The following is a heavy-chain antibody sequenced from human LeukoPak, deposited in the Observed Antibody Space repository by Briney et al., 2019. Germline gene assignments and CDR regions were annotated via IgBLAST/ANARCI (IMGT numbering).Heavy chain of an antibody. CDR1: GFTFSSYS. CDR2: ISSSSTYI. CDR3: ARVPGVYFDY. Sequence: GGSLRLSCAASGFTFSSYSMNWVRQAPGKGLEWVSSISSSSTYIYYTDSVKGRFTISRDNAKNSLYLQMNSLRAEDTAVYYCARVPGVYFDYWGQGTLVTVSS. J-gene: IGHJ4*02. V-gene: IGHV3-21*06.